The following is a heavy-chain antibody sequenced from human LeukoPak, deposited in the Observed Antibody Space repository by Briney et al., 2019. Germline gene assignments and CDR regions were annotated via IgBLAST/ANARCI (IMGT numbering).Heavy chain of an antibody. CDR3: AKSRKTYCSSTSCYTGGFDL. Sequence: GSLRLSCAASGFTFSSYAMSWVRQAPGKGLEWVSAISGSGGSTYYADSVKGRFTISRDNSKNTLYLQMNSLRAEDTAVYYCAKSRKTYCSSTSCYTGGFDLWGRGTLVTVSS. J-gene: IGHJ2*01. D-gene: IGHD2-2*02. CDR1: GFTFSSYA. CDR2: ISGSGGST. V-gene: IGHV3-23*01.